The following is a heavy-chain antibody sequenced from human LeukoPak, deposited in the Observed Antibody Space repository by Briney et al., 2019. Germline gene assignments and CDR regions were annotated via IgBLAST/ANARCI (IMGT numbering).Heavy chain of an antibody. Sequence: GGSLRLSCAASGFTYSSYEMNWVRQAPGKGLEWVSYISSSGSTIYYADSVKGRFAISRDNAKNSLYLQMNSLRAEDTAVYYCAELGITMIGGVWGKGTTVTISS. J-gene: IGHJ6*04. CDR2: ISSSGSTI. V-gene: IGHV3-48*03. D-gene: IGHD3-10*02. CDR3: AELGITMIGGV. CDR1: GFTYSSYE.